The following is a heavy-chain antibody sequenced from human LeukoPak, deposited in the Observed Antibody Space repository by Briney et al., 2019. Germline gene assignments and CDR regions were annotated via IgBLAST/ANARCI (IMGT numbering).Heavy chain of an antibody. CDR1: GFTFSNYA. Sequence: GGSPRLSCAASGFTFSNYAMHWVRQAPGKGLEWVSLITGSGSSTYYSNSVKSRFTISRDTSKNTLYLQVNSLRAEDTAVYYCAKINPLVTPRGPFHYWGQGTLVTVSS. V-gene: IGHV3-23*01. J-gene: IGHJ4*02. CDR2: ITGSGSST. CDR3: AKINPLVTPRGPFHY. D-gene: IGHD2-21*02.